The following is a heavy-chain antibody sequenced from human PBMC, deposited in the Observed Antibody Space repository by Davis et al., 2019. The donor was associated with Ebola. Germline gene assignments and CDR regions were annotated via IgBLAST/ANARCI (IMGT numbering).Heavy chain of an antibody. D-gene: IGHD1-26*01. Sequence: AASVKVSCKTPEGTFNNYAISWVRQAPGQGLEWMGWISAYNGNTNYAQILQGRVTMTTDTSTGTAYMELRSLRSDDTAVYFCARTSIVGTTTTASDIWGQGTKVTVSS. CDR3: ARTSIVGTTTTASDI. CDR2: ISAYNGNT. CDR1: EGTFNNYA. J-gene: IGHJ3*02. V-gene: IGHV1-18*01.